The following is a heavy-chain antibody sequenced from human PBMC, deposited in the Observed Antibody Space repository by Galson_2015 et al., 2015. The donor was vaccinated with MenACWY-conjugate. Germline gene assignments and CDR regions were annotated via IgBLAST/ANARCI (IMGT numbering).Heavy chain of an antibody. CDR3: ARERWVRGVCFDH. D-gene: IGHD3-10*01. CDR2: IKQDGSEK. Sequence: SLRLSCAPSGFTFSNFWMSWVRQAPGKELEWVDSIKQDGSEKYLMDSVKGRFTISRDNAKNSLFLQMNSLRAEDTAVYYCARERWVRGVCFDHWGQGTLVTVSS. J-gene: IGHJ4*02. CDR1: GFTFSNFW. V-gene: IGHV3-7*01.